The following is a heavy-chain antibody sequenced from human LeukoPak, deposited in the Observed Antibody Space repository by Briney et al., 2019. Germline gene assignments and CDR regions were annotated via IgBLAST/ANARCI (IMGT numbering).Heavy chain of an antibody. CDR1: GYTFTGYY. V-gene: IGHV1-2*02. CDR2: INPNSGGT. Sequence: ASAKVSCKASGYTFTGYYMHWVRQAPGQGLEWMGWINPNSGGTKYAQKFQGRVTMTRDTSISTAYMELSRLRSDDTAVYYCARVPRCGSGGSCPFQTYYYYGMDVWGQGTTVTVSS. CDR3: ARVPRCGSGGSCPFQTYYYYGMDV. J-gene: IGHJ6*02. D-gene: IGHD2-15*01.